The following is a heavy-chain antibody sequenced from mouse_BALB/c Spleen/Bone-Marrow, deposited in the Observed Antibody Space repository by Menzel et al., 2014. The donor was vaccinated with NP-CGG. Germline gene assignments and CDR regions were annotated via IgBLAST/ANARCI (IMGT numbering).Heavy chain of an antibody. Sequence: EVQVVESGGGLVQPVESLKLSFESTEYEFPSHDMSWVRKTPEKRLELVAAINSDGGSTYYPDTMERRFIISRDNTKKTLYLQMSSLRSEDTALYYCARHANWDWFAYWGQGTLVTVSA. CDR1: EYEFPSHD. CDR2: INSDGGST. D-gene: IGHD4-1*01. CDR3: ARHANWDWFAY. V-gene: IGHV5-2*01. J-gene: IGHJ3*01.